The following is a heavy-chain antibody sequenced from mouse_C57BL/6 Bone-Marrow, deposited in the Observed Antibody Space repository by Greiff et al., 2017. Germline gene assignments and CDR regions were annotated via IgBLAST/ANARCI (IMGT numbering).Heavy chain of an antibody. Sequence: VQLKQSGPELAKPGASVKIPCKASGYTFTDYNMDWVKQSHGKSLEWIGDINPNNGGTFYNQKFKGKATLTVAKSSSTAYMELRSLTSEDTAVYCCARERSSGYIKYFDYWGQGTTLTVSS. J-gene: IGHJ2*01. CDR3: ARERSSGYIKYFDY. V-gene: IGHV1-18*01. CDR1: GYTFTDYN. CDR2: INPNNGGT. D-gene: IGHD3-2*02.